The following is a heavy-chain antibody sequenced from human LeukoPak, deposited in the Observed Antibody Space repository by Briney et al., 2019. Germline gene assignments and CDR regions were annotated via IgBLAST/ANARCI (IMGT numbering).Heavy chain of an antibody. CDR3: AKDRYSSGVNWFDL. Sequence: PGRSLRLSCAASGFTFSSTGMHWVRQAPGKGLEWVAAISYDGSNKFSADSVKGRFTISRDNSKNTLYLQMNSLRAEDTALYYCAKDRYSSGVNWFDLWGQGTLVTVSS. CDR1: GFTFSSTG. D-gene: IGHD6-19*01. CDR2: ISYDGSNK. V-gene: IGHV3-30*18. J-gene: IGHJ5*02.